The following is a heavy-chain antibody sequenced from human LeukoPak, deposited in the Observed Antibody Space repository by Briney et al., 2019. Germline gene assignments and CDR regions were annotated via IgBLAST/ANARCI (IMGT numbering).Heavy chain of an antibody. CDR1: GYTFTSYG. J-gene: IGHJ4*02. D-gene: IGHD1-14*01. CDR2: ISAYNGNT. Sequence: ASVKVSCKASGYTFTSYGISWVRQAPGQGLEWMGWISAYNGNTNYAQKPQGRVTMTTDTSTSTAYMELRSLRSDDTAVYYCARDGVRAALSRNRIKAHFDYWGQGTLVTVSS. V-gene: IGHV1-18*01. CDR3: ARDGVRAALSRNRIKAHFDY.